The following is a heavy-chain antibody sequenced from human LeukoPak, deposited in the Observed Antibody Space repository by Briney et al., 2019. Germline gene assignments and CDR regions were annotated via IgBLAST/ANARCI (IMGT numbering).Heavy chain of an antibody. V-gene: IGHV4-4*02. CDR2: IYHSGST. J-gene: IGHJ4*02. D-gene: IGHD2-21*02. Sequence: SETLSLTCAVSGGSISSSNWWSWVRQPPGKGLEWIGEIYHSGSTNYNPSLKSRVTISVDTSKNQFSLKLSSVTAADTAVYYCARAKGGDCYSFDYWGQGTLVTVSS. CDR1: GGSISSSNW. CDR3: ARAKGGDCYSFDY.